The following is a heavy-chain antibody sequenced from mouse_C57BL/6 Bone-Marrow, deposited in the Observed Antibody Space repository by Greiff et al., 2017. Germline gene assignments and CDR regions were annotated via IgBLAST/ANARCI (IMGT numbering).Heavy chain of an antibody. J-gene: IGHJ4*01. V-gene: IGHV4-1*01. CDR3: ARGRDYDAGLYYYAMDY. Sequence: EVQLLESGGGLVQPGGSLKLSCAASGIDFSRYWMSWVRRAPGKGLEWIGEINPDSSTINYAPSLKDKFIISRDNAKNTLYLQMSKVRSEDTALYYCARGRDYDAGLYYYAMDYWGQGTSVTVSS. CDR1: GIDFSRYW. CDR2: INPDSSTI. D-gene: IGHD2-4*01.